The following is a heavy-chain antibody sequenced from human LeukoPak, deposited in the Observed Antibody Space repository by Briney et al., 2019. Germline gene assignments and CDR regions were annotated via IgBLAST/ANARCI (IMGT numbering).Heavy chain of an antibody. CDR3: ARELGSPAWFDP. J-gene: IGHJ5*02. V-gene: IGHV4-59*12. CDR1: GGSISSYY. CDR2: IYYSGST. Sequence: SETLSLTCTVSGGSISSYYWSWIRQPPGKGLEWIGYIYYSGSTNYNPSLKSRVTISVDTSKNQFSLKLSSVTAADTAVYYCARELGSPAWFDPWGQGTLVTVSS. D-gene: IGHD2-15*01.